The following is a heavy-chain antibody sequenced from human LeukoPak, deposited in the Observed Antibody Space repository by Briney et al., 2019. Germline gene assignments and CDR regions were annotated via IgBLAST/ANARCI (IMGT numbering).Heavy chain of an antibody. Sequence: GGSLRLSCAASGFTFDDYAMHWVRQAPGKGLEWVSGISWNSGSIGYADSVKGRFTISRDNANNSLYLQMNSLRAEDTALYYCAKAEDYGTRSDAFDIWGQGTMVTVSS. CDR1: GFTFDDYA. CDR2: ISWNSGSI. J-gene: IGHJ3*02. CDR3: AKAEDYGTRSDAFDI. V-gene: IGHV3-9*01. D-gene: IGHD4-17*01.